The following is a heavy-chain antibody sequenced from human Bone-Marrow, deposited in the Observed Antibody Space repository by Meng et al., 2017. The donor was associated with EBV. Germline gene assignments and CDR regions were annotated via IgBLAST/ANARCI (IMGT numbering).Heavy chain of an antibody. D-gene: IGHD1-26*01. V-gene: IGHV3-72*01. J-gene: IGHJ4*02. CDR3: AKDPVSGSYRGYFDY. Sequence: EVQLVESXXDLVQXGGSLRLSCAASGFTFSDYYMDWVRQAPGKGLEWVGRTRDKPNSYTTEYAASVKGRFSISRDDSRNSLYLQMNSLRAEETAVYYCAKDPVSGSYRGYFDYGGQGTLVTVSS. CDR2: TRDKPNSYTT. CDR1: GFTFSDYY.